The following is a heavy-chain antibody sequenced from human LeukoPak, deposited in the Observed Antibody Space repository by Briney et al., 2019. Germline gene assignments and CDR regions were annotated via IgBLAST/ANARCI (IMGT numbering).Heavy chain of an antibody. CDR1: GFTSSSYW. Sequence: GGSLRLSCAASGFTSSSYWMHWVRQVPGKGLAWVSRISGDGTARNYADSVKGRFTISRDDAKNTVDLQMNSLRGEDTAVYYCVRGRGSYGWFDPWGQGTLVTVSS. D-gene: IGHD3-10*01. CDR2: ISGDGTAR. J-gene: IGHJ5*02. CDR3: VRGRGSYGWFDP. V-gene: IGHV3-74*01.